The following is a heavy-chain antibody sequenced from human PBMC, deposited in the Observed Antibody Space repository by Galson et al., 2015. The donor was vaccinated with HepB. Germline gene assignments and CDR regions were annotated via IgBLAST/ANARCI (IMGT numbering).Heavy chain of an antibody. J-gene: IGHJ5*02. CDR3: ARGKWSSGGWFDP. V-gene: IGHV1-3*01. D-gene: IGHD6-19*01. CDR2: INAGNGNT. Sequence: SVKVSCKASGYTFTSYAMHWVRQAPGQRLEWMGWINAGNGNTKYSQKFQGRVTITRDTSASTAYMELSSLRSEDTAVYYCARGKWSSGGWFDPWGQGTLVTVSS. CDR1: GYTFTSYA.